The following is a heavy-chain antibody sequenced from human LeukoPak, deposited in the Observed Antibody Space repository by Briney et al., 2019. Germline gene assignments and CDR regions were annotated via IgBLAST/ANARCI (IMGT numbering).Heavy chain of an antibody. D-gene: IGHD3-22*01. Sequence: HPGGSLRLSCAVSGFTFSSYAMHWVRQAPGKGLEWVAVISYDGSNKYYADSVRGRFTISRDNSKNTLYLQMNSLRAEDTAMYYCARDQWKYGSSEPVWGRGTLVTVSS. V-gene: IGHV3-30-3*01. CDR3: ARDQWKYGSSEPV. J-gene: IGHJ4*02. CDR2: ISYDGSNK. CDR1: GFTFSSYA.